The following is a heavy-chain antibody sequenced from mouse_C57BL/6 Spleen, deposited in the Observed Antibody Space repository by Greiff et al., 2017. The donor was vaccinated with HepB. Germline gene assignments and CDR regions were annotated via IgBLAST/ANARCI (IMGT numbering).Heavy chain of an antibody. J-gene: IGHJ2*01. CDR1: GYTFTSYW. CDR3: ARYDGYLYFDY. D-gene: IGHD2-3*01. V-gene: IGHV1-72*01. Sequence: VQLQQPGAELVKPGASVKLSCKASGYTFTSYWMHWVKQRPGRGLEWIGRIDPNRGGTKYNEKVKSKATLTVDKPSSTAYMQLSSRTSEDSAVYYCARYDGYLYFDYWGQGTTLTVSS. CDR2: IDPNRGGT.